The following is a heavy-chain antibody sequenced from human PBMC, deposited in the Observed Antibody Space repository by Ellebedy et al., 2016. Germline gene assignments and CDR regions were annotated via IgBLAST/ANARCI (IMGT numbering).Heavy chain of an antibody. CDR2: IYSGGST. D-gene: IGHD1-26*01. J-gene: IGHJ6*02. Sequence: GGSLRLSCAASGFTVSSNYMSWVRQAPGKGLEWVSVIYSGGSTYYADSVKGRFTISRDNSKNTLYLQMNSLRAEDTAVYYCAREAKGDWEPPRYYYYGMDVWGQGTTVTVSS. CDR3: AREAKGDWEPPRYYYYGMDV. V-gene: IGHV3-66*01. CDR1: GFTVSSNY.